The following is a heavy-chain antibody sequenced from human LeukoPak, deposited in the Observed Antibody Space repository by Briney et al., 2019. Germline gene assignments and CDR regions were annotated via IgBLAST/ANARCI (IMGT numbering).Heavy chain of an antibody. D-gene: IGHD3-10*01. CDR1: GGSISSYY. V-gene: IGHV4-59*01. Sequence: AETLSLTCTVSGGSISSYYWSWIRQPPGKGLEWLGYIYYSGSTNYNPSLKSRVTISVETSKNQFSLKLSSVTAADTAVYYCASGYYYGSGAPRHDALDIWGQGTMVTVSS. CDR2: IYYSGST. CDR3: ASGYYYGSGAPRHDALDI. J-gene: IGHJ3*02.